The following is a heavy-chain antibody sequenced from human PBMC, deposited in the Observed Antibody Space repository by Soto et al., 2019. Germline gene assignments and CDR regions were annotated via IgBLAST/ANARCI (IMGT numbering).Heavy chain of an antibody. CDR3: ATGPGGDLHYYCYYMDV. D-gene: IGHD3-10*01. CDR1: GYTLTELS. Sequence: QVQLVQSGAEVKKPGASVKVSCKVSGYTLTELSMHWVRQAPGKGLEWMGGFDPEDGETIYAQKFQGRVSLSEETSTDTAYMELSSLRSEDTAVYYCATGPGGDLHYYCYYMDVWGKGTTVTVAS. J-gene: IGHJ6*03. V-gene: IGHV1-24*01. CDR2: FDPEDGET.